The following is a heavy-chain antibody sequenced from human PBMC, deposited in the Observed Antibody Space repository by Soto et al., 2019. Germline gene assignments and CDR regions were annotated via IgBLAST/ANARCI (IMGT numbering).Heavy chain of an antibody. D-gene: IGHD6-13*01. V-gene: IGHV6-1*01. J-gene: IGHJ6*02. CDR3: ARVRTGSSCRLADYYYGMEV. CDR1: VGKVCRNRWS. CDR2: TYYRSKWYN. Sequence: ASRVGKVCRNRWSPNCFKKSPSRGLEWLGRTYYRSKWYNDYAVSVKSRITINPDTSKNQFSLQLNSVTPEDTAVYYCARVRTGSSCRLADYYYGMEVWGQGTTVIVTS.